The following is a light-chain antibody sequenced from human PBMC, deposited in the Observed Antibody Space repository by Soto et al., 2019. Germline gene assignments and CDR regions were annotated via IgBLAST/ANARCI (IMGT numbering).Light chain of an antibody. CDR1: QSISSW. V-gene: IGKV1-5*01. CDR3: QQYNSYSGT. Sequence: DIQMTESPSTLSASVGDRVTITCRASQSISSWLAWYQQKPGKAPKLLIYDASSLESGVPSRFSGSGSGTEFTLTISSLKNDDFATYYCQQYNSYSGTFGQGTKVDIK. J-gene: IGKJ1*01. CDR2: DAS.